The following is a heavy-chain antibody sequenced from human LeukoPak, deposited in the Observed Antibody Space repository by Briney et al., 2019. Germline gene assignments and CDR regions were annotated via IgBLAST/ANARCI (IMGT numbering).Heavy chain of an antibody. Sequence: GGSLRLSCAASGFTFSSCAMSWVRQAPGKGLEWVSAISGSGGSTYYADSVKGRFTISRDNSKNTLYLQMNSLRAEDTAVYYCAKSGKGGYYYDSSGAVYYFDYWGQGTLVTVSS. J-gene: IGHJ4*02. CDR2: ISGSGGST. CDR1: GFTFSSCA. V-gene: IGHV3-23*01. CDR3: AKSGKGGYYYDSSGAVYYFDY. D-gene: IGHD3-22*01.